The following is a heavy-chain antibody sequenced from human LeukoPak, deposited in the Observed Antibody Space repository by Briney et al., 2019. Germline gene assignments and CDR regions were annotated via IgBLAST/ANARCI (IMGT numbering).Heavy chain of an antibody. CDR2: ISGSGGST. CDR3: ARDPGAWRYFDY. J-gene: IGHJ4*02. Sequence: GGSLRLSCAASGFTFSNYAMSWARQAPGKGLEWVSAISGSGGSTYYADSVKGRFTISRDNSKNTLYLQMNSLRAEDTAVYYCARDPGAWRYFDYWGQGTLVTVSS. D-gene: IGHD7-27*01. CDR1: GFTFSNYA. V-gene: IGHV3-23*01.